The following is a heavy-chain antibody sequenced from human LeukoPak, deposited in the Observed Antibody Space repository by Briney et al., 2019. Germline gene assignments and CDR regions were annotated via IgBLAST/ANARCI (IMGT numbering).Heavy chain of an antibody. V-gene: IGHV3-30*04. Sequence: GGSLRLSCAASGFTFNDYTIHWVRQAPGKGLEWVAVISYDGSNKYYADSVKGRFTISRDTSKNTLYLQMNSLRAEDTAIYFCARELWFGELFVDYRGQGTLVTVSS. CDR2: ISYDGSNK. CDR3: ARELWFGELFVDY. D-gene: IGHD3-10*01. J-gene: IGHJ4*02. CDR1: GFTFNDYT.